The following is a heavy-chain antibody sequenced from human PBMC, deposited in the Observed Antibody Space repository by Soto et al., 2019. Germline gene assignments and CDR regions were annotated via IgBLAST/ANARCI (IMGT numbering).Heavy chain of an antibody. CDR3: ARVYNSGLNWFDP. CDR2: ISSSGSTI. J-gene: IGHJ5*02. CDR1: GFTFSSYE. D-gene: IGHD6-19*01. V-gene: IGHV3-48*03. Sequence: PGGSLRLSCAASGFTFSSYEMNWVRQAPGKGLEWVSYISSSGSTIYYADSVKGRFTISRDNAKNSLYLQMNSLRAEDTAVYYCARVYNSGLNWFDPWGQGTLVTVSS.